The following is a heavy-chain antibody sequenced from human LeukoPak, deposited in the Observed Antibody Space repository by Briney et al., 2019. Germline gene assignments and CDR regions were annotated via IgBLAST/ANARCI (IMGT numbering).Heavy chain of an antibody. V-gene: IGHV4-61*02. D-gene: IGHD1-26*01. J-gene: IGHJ5*02. CDR3: ARAVGSSESNWFDP. CDR1: GGSISSGSYY. CDR2: IYPSGST. Sequence: PSQTLSLTCTVSGGSISSGSYYWSWIRQPAGKGLEWIGRIYPSGSTNYNPSLKSRVTISVDRSKNQFSLMLRSVTAADTVVYYCARAVGSSESNWFDPWGQGTLATVSS.